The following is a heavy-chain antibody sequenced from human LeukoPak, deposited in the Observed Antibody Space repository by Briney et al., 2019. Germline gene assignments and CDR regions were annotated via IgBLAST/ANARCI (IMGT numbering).Heavy chain of an antibody. Sequence: ASVKVSCKASGYTFTGYYMHWVRQAPGQGLEWMGWINPNSGGTNYARKFQGRVTITRDTSISTAYMELSRLRSDDTAVYYCAIAATVTTSSPEDAFDIWGQGTMVTVSS. V-gene: IGHV1-2*02. CDR2: INPNSGGT. D-gene: IGHD4-17*01. CDR3: AIAATVTTSSPEDAFDI. J-gene: IGHJ3*02. CDR1: GYTFTGYY.